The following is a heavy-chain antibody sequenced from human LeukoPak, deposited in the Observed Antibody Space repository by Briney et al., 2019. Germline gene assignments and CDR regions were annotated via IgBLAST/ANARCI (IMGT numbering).Heavy chain of an antibody. V-gene: IGHV3-74*01. J-gene: IGHJ4*02. D-gene: IGHD1-26*01. Sequence: GGSLRLSCAASGFTFSSYWMPWVRQAPGKGLVWVSRINGDGSTTTYADSVRGRFTISRDNAKNTLYLQMNSLRAEDTAVYYCARRKSGDSPYYFDYWGQGPLVTVSS. CDR3: ARRKSGDSPYYFDY. CDR2: INGDGSTT. CDR1: GFTFSSYW.